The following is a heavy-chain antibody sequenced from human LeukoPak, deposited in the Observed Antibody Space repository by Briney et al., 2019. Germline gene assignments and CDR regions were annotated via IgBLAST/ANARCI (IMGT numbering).Heavy chain of an antibody. V-gene: IGHV3-23*01. CDR1: GFTFNSYA. Sequence: GGSLRLFCAASGFTFNSYAMSWVRQAPGKGLEWVSAISGSGGSTYYADSVKGRFTISRDNSKNTLYLQMNSLRAEDTAVYYCAKTAGEGHYDTPDYWGQGTLVTVSS. CDR2: ISGSGGST. J-gene: IGHJ4*02. D-gene: IGHD3-22*01. CDR3: AKTAGEGHYDTPDY.